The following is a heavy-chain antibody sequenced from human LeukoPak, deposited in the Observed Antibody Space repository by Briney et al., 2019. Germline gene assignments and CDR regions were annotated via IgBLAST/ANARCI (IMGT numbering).Heavy chain of an antibody. Sequence: GGSLRLSCAASGFTFSTYAMHWVRQAPGKGLEWVAVISSDGSNKYYADSVKGRFTMSRDNSKNTLYLQMNSLRAEDTAVYYCAKEPEYCSGGSCYHLDYWGQGTLVTVSS. D-gene: IGHD2-15*01. V-gene: IGHV3-30-3*01. J-gene: IGHJ4*02. CDR3: AKEPEYCSGGSCYHLDY. CDR1: GFTFSTYA. CDR2: ISSDGSNK.